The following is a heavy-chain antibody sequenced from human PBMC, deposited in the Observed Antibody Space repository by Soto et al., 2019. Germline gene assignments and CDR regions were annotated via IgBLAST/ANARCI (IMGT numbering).Heavy chain of an antibody. V-gene: IGHV1-69*01. Sequence: QVQLVQSGAEVKKPGSSVKVSCKASGGTFSSYAISWVRQAPGQGLEWMGGIIPIFGTANYAQKFQGRVPITADESTSNAYMVLRGLRSEDTAVYYFARLGGGTYSSGWYEDYWGQGTLVTVSS. CDR1: GGTFSSYA. CDR3: ARLGGGTYSSGWYEDY. D-gene: IGHD6-19*01. J-gene: IGHJ4*02. CDR2: IIPIFGTA.